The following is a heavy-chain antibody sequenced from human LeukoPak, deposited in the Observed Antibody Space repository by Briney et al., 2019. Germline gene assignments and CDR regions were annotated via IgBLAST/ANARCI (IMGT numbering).Heavy chain of an antibody. CDR1: GYSFTSYW. CDR2: IYPYDSDT. V-gene: IGHV5-51*01. D-gene: IGHD5-12*01. CDR3: ARHIGYSAWNPDY. J-gene: IGHJ4*02. Sequence: GESLKISCKASGYSFTSYWIGWVRQMPGKGLEWMGIIYPYDSDTRYSPSFQGQVTISADKSISSAYLQWSNLKASDTAMYYCARHIGYSAWNPDYWGQGTLVTVSS.